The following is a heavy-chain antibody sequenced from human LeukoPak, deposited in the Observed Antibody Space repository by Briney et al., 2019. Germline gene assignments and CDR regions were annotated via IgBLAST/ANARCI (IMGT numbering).Heavy chain of an antibody. J-gene: IGHJ4*02. CDR3: ARGFGIAAAVTRIC. V-gene: IGHV3-7*01. Sequence: PGGSLRLPCAPSGFTFSSYWMSWVRQAPGKGLEWVANIKQDGSEKYYVDSVKGRFTISRDNAKNSLYLQMNSLRAEDTAVYYCARGFGIAAAVTRICWGQGTLVTVSS. CDR1: GFTFSSYW. D-gene: IGHD6-13*01. CDR2: IKQDGSEK.